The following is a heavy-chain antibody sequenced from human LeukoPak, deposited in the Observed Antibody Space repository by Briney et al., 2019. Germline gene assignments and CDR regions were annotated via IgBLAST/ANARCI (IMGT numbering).Heavy chain of an antibody. CDR3: SRDRPDYCGSGNYNWFDP. D-gene: IGHD3-10*01. Sequence: ASVKVSCKASGYTLTNYGISWVRQAPGQGLELMGWISAHNGNTDYAQKFQDRVHMTTDTSPSTASMELRSLRADGTAVYYCSRDRPDYCGSGNYNWFDPWGQGTLVTVPS. CDR1: GYTLTNYG. CDR2: ISAHNGNT. V-gene: IGHV1-18*01. J-gene: IGHJ5*02.